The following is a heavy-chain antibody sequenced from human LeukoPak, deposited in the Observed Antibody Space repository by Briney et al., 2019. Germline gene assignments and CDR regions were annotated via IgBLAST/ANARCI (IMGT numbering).Heavy chain of an antibody. CDR2: ISGSGGST. CDR3: AKDLSYDILTGLSEGYFDY. V-gene: IGHV3-23*01. Sequence: GGSLRLSCAASGFTFSSYAMSWVRQAPGKGPEWVSAISGSGGSTYYADSVKGRFTISRDNSKNTLYLQMNCLRAEDTAVYYCAKDLSYDILTGLSEGYFDYWGQGTLVTVSS. CDR1: GFTFSSYA. J-gene: IGHJ4*02. D-gene: IGHD3-9*01.